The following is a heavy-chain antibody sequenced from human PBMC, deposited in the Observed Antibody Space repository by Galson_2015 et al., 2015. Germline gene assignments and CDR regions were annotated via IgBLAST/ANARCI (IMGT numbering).Heavy chain of an antibody. Sequence: SVKVSCKASGYTFTSYYMHWVRQAPGQRLEWMGWINAGNGNTKYSQKFQGRVTITRDTSASTAYMELSSLRSEDTAVYYCARDLRRQWLVLDYWGQGTLVTVSS. J-gene: IGHJ4*02. D-gene: IGHD6-19*01. CDR1: GYTFTSYY. CDR3: ARDLRRQWLVLDY. CDR2: INAGNGNT. V-gene: IGHV1-3*01.